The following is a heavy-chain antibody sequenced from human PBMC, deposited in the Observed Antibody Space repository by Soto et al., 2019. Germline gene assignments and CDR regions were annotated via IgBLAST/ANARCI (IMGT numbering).Heavy chain of an antibody. CDR1: GGTFSSYA. Sequence: HVQLVQSGAEVKKPGSSVKVSCKASGGTFSSYAISWVRQAPGQGLEWMGGIIPIFGTANYAQKFQGRVTITADESTSTAYMELSSLRSEDTAVYYCARDQAIYYYDSSGYYSAFDIWGQGTMVTVSS. CDR3: ARDQAIYYYDSSGYYSAFDI. D-gene: IGHD3-22*01. V-gene: IGHV1-69*01. CDR2: IIPIFGTA. J-gene: IGHJ3*02.